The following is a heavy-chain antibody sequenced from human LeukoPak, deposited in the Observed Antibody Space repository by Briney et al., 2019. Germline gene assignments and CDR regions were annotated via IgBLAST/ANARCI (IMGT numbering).Heavy chain of an antibody. CDR2: INPNSGGT. Sequence: ASVKVSCKASGYTFTGYYMHWVRQAPGQGLEWMGWINPNSGGTNYAQKFQGRVTMTRDTSISTAYMELSRLRSDDTAVYYCARANYDFWSGSNWFGPWGQGTLVTVSS. J-gene: IGHJ5*02. V-gene: IGHV1-2*02. D-gene: IGHD3-3*01. CDR1: GYTFTGYY. CDR3: ARANYDFWSGSNWFGP.